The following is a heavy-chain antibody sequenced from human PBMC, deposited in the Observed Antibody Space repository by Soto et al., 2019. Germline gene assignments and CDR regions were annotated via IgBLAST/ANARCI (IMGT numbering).Heavy chain of an antibody. CDR3: VRVGVGIGNHFDS. V-gene: IGHV4-59*12. D-gene: IGHD1-26*01. CDR2: IHYSGRT. Sequence: QVQLQESGPGLVKPSETLSLTCSVSNSSISGFYWTWIRQPPGKILEWIGYIHYSGRTDYNPSLPSRATMSVDTSKNQFSLNLKSITAADTAVYSCVRVGVGIGNHFDSWGRGTLVTVSS. CDR1: NSSISGFY. J-gene: IGHJ4*02.